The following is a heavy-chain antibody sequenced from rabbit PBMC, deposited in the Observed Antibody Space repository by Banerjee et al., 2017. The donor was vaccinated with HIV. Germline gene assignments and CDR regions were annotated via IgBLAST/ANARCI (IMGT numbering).Heavy chain of an antibody. CDR2: IYTDDGST. Sequence: QSLEESGGDLVKPGASLTLTCTASGFTLSSSYYMCWVRQAPGKGLEWIGCIYTDDGSTDYASWVNGRFTISKTSSTTVTLQMTSLTAADTATYFCAREAGTAGCGMACFNFWGPGTLVTVS. CDR1: GFTLSSSYY. V-gene: IGHV1S40*01. D-gene: IGHD4-2*01. J-gene: IGHJ6*01. CDR3: AREAGTAGCGMACFNF.